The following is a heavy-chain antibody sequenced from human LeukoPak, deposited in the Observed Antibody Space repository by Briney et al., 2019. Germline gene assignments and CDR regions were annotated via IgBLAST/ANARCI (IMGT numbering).Heavy chain of an antibody. CDR2: IYYSGST. CDR3: ARQGSGNYLSLVSY. J-gene: IGHJ4*02. CDR1: GGSISSSSYY. V-gene: IGHV4-39*01. D-gene: IGHD1-26*01. Sequence: PSETLSLTCTVSGGSISSSSYYWGWLRQPPGKGLEWIGTIYYSGSTYYNPSLKSRVTISVDTSKNQFSLKLSSVTAADTAVYYCARQGSGNYLSLVSYWGQGTLVTVSS.